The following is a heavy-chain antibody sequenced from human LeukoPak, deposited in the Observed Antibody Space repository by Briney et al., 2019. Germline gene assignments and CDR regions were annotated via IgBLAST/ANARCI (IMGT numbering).Heavy chain of an antibody. CDR3: AREDPQTTVPEGMDV. CDR2: IYYSGST. Sequence: SETLSLTCTVSRGSISSYYWNWIRQPPGKGLEWIGSIYYSGSTYYNPSLKSRVTISVDTSKNQFSLQLRSVTAADTAVYYCAREDPQTTVPEGMDVWGQGTTVTVSS. D-gene: IGHD4-17*01. V-gene: IGHV4-59*01. CDR1: RGSISSYY. J-gene: IGHJ6*02.